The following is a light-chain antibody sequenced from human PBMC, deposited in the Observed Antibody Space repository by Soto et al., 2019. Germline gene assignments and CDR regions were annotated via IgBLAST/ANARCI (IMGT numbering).Light chain of an antibody. CDR2: FGS. CDR3: MQGLPPPPT. CDR1: QSLLHSNGYNY. Sequence: DVVMTQSPLSLAVTPGEPTSISCRSSQSLLHSNGYNYLDWYLQKPGQSPHLLIYFGSNRATGVPDRISGSATGIDSTHKIKSLEAEDVGVYSWMQGLPPPPTCGQGNRLEI. J-gene: IGKJ5*01. V-gene: IGKV2-28*01.